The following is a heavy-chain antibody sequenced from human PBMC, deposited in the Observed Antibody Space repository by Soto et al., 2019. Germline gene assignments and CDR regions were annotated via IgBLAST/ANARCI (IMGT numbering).Heavy chain of an antibody. Sequence: ASVKVSCKASGYTFTSYAMNWVRQAPGERLEWMGGIIASSETTNYAQIFQGRVSIVADKSTSTAYMELSRLRSEDTAVYYCARALLSHSYDSGGYDSYFHAMDVWGQGTLVTVSS. CDR2: IIASSETT. D-gene: IGHD3-22*01. CDR1: GYTFTSYA. V-gene: IGHV1-3*01. J-gene: IGHJ6*02. CDR3: ARALLSHSYDSGGYDSYFHAMDV.